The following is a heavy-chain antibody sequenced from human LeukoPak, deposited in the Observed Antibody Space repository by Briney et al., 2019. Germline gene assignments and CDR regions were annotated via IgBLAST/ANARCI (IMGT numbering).Heavy chain of an antibody. CDR1: GFTFSSYA. CDR3: AKDPDYYDSSGYFDY. D-gene: IGHD3-22*01. J-gene: IGHJ4*02. CDR2: ISGSGGSA. V-gene: IGHV3-23*01. Sequence: PGGSLRLSCAASGFTFSSYAMSWVRQAPGKGLEWVSAISGSGGSAYYADSVKGRFTISRDNSKTTLYLQMNSLRAEDTAVYYCAKDPDYYDSSGYFDYWGQGTLVTVSS.